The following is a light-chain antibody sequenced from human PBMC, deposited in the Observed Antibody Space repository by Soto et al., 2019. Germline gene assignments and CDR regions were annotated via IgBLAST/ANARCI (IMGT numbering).Light chain of an antibody. V-gene: IGLV2-11*01. CDR3: CSYAGSYTWV. CDR1: SSDVGGYNY. J-gene: IGLJ3*02. CDR2: DVS. Sequence: QSALTQPRSVSGSPGQSVTISCTGTSSDVGGYNYVSWYQQFPAKAPKLLIYDVSKRPAGVPDRFSGSKSGKTATLTISGLQAEDEADYYCCSYAGSYTWVFGGGTKVTVL.